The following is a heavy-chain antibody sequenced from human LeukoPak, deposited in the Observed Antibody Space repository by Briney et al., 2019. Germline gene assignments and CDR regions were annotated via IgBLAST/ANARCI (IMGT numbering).Heavy chain of an antibody. V-gene: IGHV4-59*11. D-gene: IGHD3-10*01. J-gene: IGHJ5*02. CDR3: AKELYYQGSGVLFDP. Sequence: PSETLSLTCTVSGGSLSSHYWGWIRQPPGKGLEWIGYIYHTGSPKYNPSLRSRVTISVDTSKNQFSLKLSSVTAADTAVYYCAKELYYQGSGVLFDPWGQGTQFTVSS. CDR2: IYHTGSP. CDR1: GGSLSSHY.